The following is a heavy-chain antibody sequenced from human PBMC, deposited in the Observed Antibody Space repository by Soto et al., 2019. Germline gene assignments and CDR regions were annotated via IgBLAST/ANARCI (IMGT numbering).Heavy chain of an antibody. Sequence: EVQLLESGGGLVQPGGSLRLSCAASGFTFSSYAMSWVRQAPGKGLEWVSGISGSGGSTYYADSVKGRFTISRDNSKNTLYLQMSSLRAEDTAVYYCANGEDYGGDYYYGMDVWGQGTTVTVSS. CDR2: ISGSGGST. D-gene: IGHD4-17*01. V-gene: IGHV3-23*01. CDR1: GFTFSSYA. J-gene: IGHJ6*02. CDR3: ANGEDYGGDYYYGMDV.